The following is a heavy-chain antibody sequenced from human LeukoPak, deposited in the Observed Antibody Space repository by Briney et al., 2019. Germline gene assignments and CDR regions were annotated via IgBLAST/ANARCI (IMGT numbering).Heavy chain of an antibody. Sequence: PSETLSLTCTVSGGSISSSSYYWGWIRQPPGKGLEWIGTIYYSGSTYYNPSLKSRVTISVDTSKNQFSLKLSSVTAADTAVYYCAGHGGSSYGSYYFDFWGQGTLVTVSS. J-gene: IGHJ4*02. CDR2: IYYSGST. V-gene: IGHV4-39*01. CDR1: GGSISSSSYY. CDR3: AGHGGSSYGSYYFDF. D-gene: IGHD5-18*01.